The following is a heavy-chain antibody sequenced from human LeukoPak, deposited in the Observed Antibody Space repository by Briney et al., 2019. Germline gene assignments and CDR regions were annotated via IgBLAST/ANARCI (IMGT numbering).Heavy chain of an antibody. CDR3: ARGSRQWLVRYFDY. CDR2: INHSGST. Sequence: SETLSLTCAVYGGSSSGYYWSWIRQPPGKGLEWIGEINHSGSTNYNPSLKSRVTISVDTSKNQFSLKLSSVTAADTAVYYCARGSRQWLVRYFDYWGQGTLVTVSS. D-gene: IGHD6-19*01. CDR1: GGSSSGYY. V-gene: IGHV4-34*01. J-gene: IGHJ4*02.